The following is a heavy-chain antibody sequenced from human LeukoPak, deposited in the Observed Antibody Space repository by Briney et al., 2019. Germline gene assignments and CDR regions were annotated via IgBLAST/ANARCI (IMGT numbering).Heavy chain of an antibody. D-gene: IGHD2-2*01. CDR1: GYTLTGYY. CDR3: ATGERLVPAAMWFDY. J-gene: IGHJ4*02. V-gene: IGHV1-2*02. CDR2: INPKSGGR. Sequence: GASVKVSCKAAGYTLTGYYMHWLRQAPGQGLEWMGWINPKSGGRSYAQRFQGRVTMTRDTSISTAYMELSRLRFDDTAVYYCATGERLVPAAMWFDYWGQGTLVTVSS.